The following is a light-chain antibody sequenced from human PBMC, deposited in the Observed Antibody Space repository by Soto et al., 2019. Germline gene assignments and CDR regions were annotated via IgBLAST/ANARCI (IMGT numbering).Light chain of an antibody. CDR3: SSYTSSSTYV. CDR2: DVS. J-gene: IGLJ1*01. V-gene: IGLV2-18*02. CDR1: SSDVGSSNG. Sequence: QSALTQPPSVSGSPGQSVTISCTGTSSDVGSSNGVSWYQQPPGTAPKLMIYDVSNRPSGVPDRFSGSKSGNTASLTISGLQAEDEADYSCSSYTSSSTYVFGTGTQLTVL.